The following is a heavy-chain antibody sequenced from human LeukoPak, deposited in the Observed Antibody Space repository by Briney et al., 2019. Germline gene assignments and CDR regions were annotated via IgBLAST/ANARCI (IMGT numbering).Heavy chain of an antibody. D-gene: IGHD3-16*01. CDR3: VSVGGRDFDY. CDR1: GYSISGGYY. CDR2: IYHRGST. V-gene: IGHV4-38-2*02. J-gene: IGHJ4*02. Sequence: SETLSLSCTVSGYSISGGYYWGWIRQPPGKGLEWIGSIYHRGSTYYNPSLKSRVTISVDTSKNQFSLKLSSVTAADTAMYYCVSVGGRDFDYWGQGTLVTVSS.